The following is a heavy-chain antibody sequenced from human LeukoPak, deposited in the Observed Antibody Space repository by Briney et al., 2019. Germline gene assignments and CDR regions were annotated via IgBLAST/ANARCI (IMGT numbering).Heavy chain of an antibody. CDR3: ARPHSSSWYGTGEFDY. J-gene: IGHJ4*02. Sequence: GASVKVSCKASGYTFTGYYMHWVRQAPGQGLEWMGWINPNSGGTNYAQKFQGRVTMTRDTSISTAYMELSRLRSEDTAVYYCARPHSSSWYGTGEFDYWGQGTLVTVSS. V-gene: IGHV1-2*02. CDR2: INPNSGGT. CDR1: GYTFTGYY. D-gene: IGHD6-13*01.